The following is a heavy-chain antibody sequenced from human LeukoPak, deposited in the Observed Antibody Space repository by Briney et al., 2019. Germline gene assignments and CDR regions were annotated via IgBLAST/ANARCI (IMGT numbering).Heavy chain of an antibody. CDR1: GFDFSGHA. D-gene: IGHD3-10*01. J-gene: IGHJ6*02. V-gene: IGHV3-30-3*01. CDR2: ISYDGSNK. Sequence: GGSLRLSCAASGFDFSGHAMHWVRQAPGKGLEWVAVISYDGSNKFYADSVNGRFTVSRDNFKNTLYLQMNSLRAEDTAVYSCARSGGSGIYDYYYYGMDVWGQGTTVTVSS. CDR3: ARSGGSGIYDYYYYGMDV.